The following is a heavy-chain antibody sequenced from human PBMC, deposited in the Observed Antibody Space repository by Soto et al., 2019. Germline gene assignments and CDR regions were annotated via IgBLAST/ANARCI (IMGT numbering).Heavy chain of an antibody. V-gene: IGHV1-69*13. CDR1: GGTFSSYA. CDR2: IIPIFGTA. CDR3: ARGGSSSSHFDY. Sequence: SVKVSCKASGGTFSSYAISWVRQAPGQGLEWMGGIIPIFGTANYAQKFQGRVTITADESTSTAYMELSSLRSEDTAVYYCARGGSSSSHFDYWGQGTLVTVSS. J-gene: IGHJ4*02. D-gene: IGHD6-13*01.